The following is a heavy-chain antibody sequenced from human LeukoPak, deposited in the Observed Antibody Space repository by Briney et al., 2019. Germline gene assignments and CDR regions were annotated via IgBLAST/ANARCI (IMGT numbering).Heavy chain of an antibody. CDR1: GGTFSSYA. J-gene: IGHJ5*02. V-gene: IGHV1-69*13. CDR2: IIPIFGAA. Sequence: ASVKVSCKASGGTFSSYAISWVRPAPGQGLEWMGGIIPIFGAANYAQKFQGRVTITADESTSTAYMELSSLRSEDTAVYYCARTSWRWFDPWGQGTLVTVSS. CDR3: ARTSWRWFDP. D-gene: IGHD3-3*01.